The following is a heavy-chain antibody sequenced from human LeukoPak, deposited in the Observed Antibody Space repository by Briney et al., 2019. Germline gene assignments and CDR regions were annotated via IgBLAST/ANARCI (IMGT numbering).Heavy chain of an antibody. CDR2: INVSGST. D-gene: IGHD3-22*01. Sequence: PSETLSLTCAVYGGSIRGYFWSWIRQSPGKGLEWIGEINVSGSTNYYPPLKSRVTISVDTSKNQFSLKLSSVTAADTAVYYCARDFNYYDSSGYFDIWGQGTMVTVSS. CDR1: GGSIRGYF. CDR3: ARDFNYYDSSGYFDI. V-gene: IGHV4-34*01. J-gene: IGHJ3*02.